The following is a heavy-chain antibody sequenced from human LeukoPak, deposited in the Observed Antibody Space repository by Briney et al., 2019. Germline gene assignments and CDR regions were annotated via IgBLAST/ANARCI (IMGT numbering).Heavy chain of an antibody. CDR2: ISAYNGNT. Sequence: GASVKVSCKASGYTFTSYGISWVRRAPGQGLEWMGWISAYNGNTNYAQKLQGRVTMTTDTSTSTAYMELRSLRSDDTAVYYCARDSPNDSSGYYYDGRYGMDVWGQGTTVTVSS. CDR1: GYTFTSYG. D-gene: IGHD3-22*01. V-gene: IGHV1-18*01. CDR3: ARDSPNDSSGYYYDGRYGMDV. J-gene: IGHJ6*02.